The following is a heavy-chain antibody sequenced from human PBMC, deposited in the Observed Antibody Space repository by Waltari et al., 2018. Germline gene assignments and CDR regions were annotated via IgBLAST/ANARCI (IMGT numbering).Heavy chain of an antibody. D-gene: IGHD2-15*01. CDR2: INTNTGKP. J-gene: IGHJ5*02. V-gene: IGHV7-4-1*02. CDR1: GYTFINYG. CDR3: ARGDIVIVPAADNWFDP. Sequence: QVQLVQSGSEMKKPGASVKVSCKASGYTFINYGVNWVRQAPGQGLEWMGWINTNTGKPTYAQGFTGRFVFSSDTSVNTAYLQISNPKTEDTAVYYCARGDIVIVPAADNWFDPWGQGTLVTVSS.